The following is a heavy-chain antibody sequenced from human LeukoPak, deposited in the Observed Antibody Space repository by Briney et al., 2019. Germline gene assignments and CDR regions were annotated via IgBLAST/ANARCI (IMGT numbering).Heavy chain of an antibody. CDR3: AKDRSSRYDFWSGSFSRYYYYMDV. Sequence: GGSLRLSCAASGFTFSSYAMSWVRQAPGKGLEWVSAISGGSTDYADSVKGRFSISIDNSKNTLYLQMNSLRAEDTAVYYCAKDRSSRYDFWSGSFSRYYYYMDVWGKGTTVTVSS. CDR1: GFTFSSYA. CDR2: ISGGST. J-gene: IGHJ6*03. V-gene: IGHV3-23*01. D-gene: IGHD3-3*01.